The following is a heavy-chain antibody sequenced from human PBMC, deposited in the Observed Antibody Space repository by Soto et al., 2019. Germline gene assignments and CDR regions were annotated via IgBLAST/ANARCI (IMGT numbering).Heavy chain of an antibody. CDR2: ISSRSDI. J-gene: IGHJ6*02. CDR3: AREYTAWPLAYGLDV. CDR1: GFSLSSYA. D-gene: IGHD2-2*02. Sequence: GGSLRLSCAASGFSLSSYAMTWVRQAPGKGLEWVSSISSRSDIYYADSVKGRFTISRDNAKNSVSLRMNSLRAEDTAVYYCAREYTAWPLAYGLDVWGQGTTVTVSS. V-gene: IGHV3-21*01.